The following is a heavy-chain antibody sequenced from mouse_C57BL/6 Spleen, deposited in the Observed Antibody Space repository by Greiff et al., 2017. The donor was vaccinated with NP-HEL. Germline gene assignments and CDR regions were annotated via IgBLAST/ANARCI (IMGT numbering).Heavy chain of an antibody. CDR3: ARHGTMVTTGAAWFAY. V-gene: IGHV2-6-1*01. CDR1: GFSLTSYG. Sequence: VKVVESGPGLVAPSQSLSITCTVSGFSLTSYGVHWVRQPPGKGLEWLVVIWSDGSTTYNSALKSRLSISKDNSKSQVFLKMNSLQTDDTAMYYCARHGTMVTTGAAWFAYWGQGTLVTVSA. CDR2: IWSDGST. D-gene: IGHD2-2*01. J-gene: IGHJ3*01.